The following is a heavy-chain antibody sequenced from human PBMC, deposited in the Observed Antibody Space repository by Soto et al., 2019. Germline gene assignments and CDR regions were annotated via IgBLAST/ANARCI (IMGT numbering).Heavy chain of an antibody. J-gene: IGHJ4*02. CDR3: ASDAGSSGYSDY. D-gene: IGHD3-22*01. CDR2: IWYDGSNK. V-gene: IGHV3-33*01. CDR1: GFTFSSYG. Sequence: QVQLVESGGGVVQPGRSLRLSCAASGFTFSSYGMHWVRQAPGKGLEWVAVIWYDGSNKYYADSVKGRFTISRDNSKNTLYLQMNSLGAEDTAVYYCASDAGSSGYSDYWGQGTLVTVSS.